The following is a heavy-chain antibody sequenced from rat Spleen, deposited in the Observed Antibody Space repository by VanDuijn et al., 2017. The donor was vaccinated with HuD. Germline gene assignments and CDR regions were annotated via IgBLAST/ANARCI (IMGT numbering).Heavy chain of an antibody. CDR3: ARLTTAFDY. D-gene: IGHD1-11*01. Sequence: EVQLVESGGGLVQPGRSMQLSCVASGFTFNNYWMTWIRQAPGKGLEWVASISNTGGDTYYTDSLKGRFSISRDNAKSSLYLQMDSLRSEDTATYYCARLTTAFDYWGQGVMVTVSS. J-gene: IGHJ2*01. CDR2: ISNTGGDT. V-gene: IGHV5-31*01. CDR1: GFTFNNYW.